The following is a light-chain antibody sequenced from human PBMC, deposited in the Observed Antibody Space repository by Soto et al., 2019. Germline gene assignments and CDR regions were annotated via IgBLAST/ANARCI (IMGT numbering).Light chain of an antibody. CDR3: QQANSFPLT. CDR2: TAS. CDR1: QSVLYSSNNKNY. Sequence: IVMTQSPDSLAVSLGESATINCKSSQSVLYSSNNKNYLTWYQHKPGKAPKLLISTASSLQSGVPSRFSGSGSGTEFTLTISSLQPEDFATYYCQQANSFPLTFGGGTKVDIK. V-gene: IGKV4-1*01. J-gene: IGKJ4*01.